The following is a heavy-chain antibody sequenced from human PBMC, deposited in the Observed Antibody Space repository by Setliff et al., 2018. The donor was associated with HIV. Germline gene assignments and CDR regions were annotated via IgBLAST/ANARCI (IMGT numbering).Heavy chain of an antibody. V-gene: IGHV7-4-1*02. CDR1: GYTFTSYG. J-gene: IGHJ4*02. CDR3: ARDGYYYDSSGHLAYYFDY. D-gene: IGHD3-22*01. Sequence: ASVKVSCKASGYTFTSYGMSWVRQAPGQGLEWMGWINTYTGNPTYAQDFTGRFVSSLDTSVSTAYLQISSLKAEDIAVYYCARDGYYYDSSGHLAYYFDYWGQGTLVTVSS. CDR2: INTYTGNP.